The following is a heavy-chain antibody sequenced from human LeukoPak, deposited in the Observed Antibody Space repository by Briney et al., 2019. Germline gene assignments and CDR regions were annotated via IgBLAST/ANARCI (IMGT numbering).Heavy chain of an antibody. CDR1: GYTFAGYY. J-gene: IGHJ4*02. CDR2: INPNSGGT. Sequence: ASVKVSCKASGYTFAGYYMHWVRQAPGQGLEWMGWINPNSGGTNYAQKFQGRVTMTRDTSISTAYMELSRLRPDDTAVYYCARTGYSSSWPMGYWGQGTLVTVSS. D-gene: IGHD6-13*01. V-gene: IGHV1-2*02. CDR3: ARTGYSSSWPMGY.